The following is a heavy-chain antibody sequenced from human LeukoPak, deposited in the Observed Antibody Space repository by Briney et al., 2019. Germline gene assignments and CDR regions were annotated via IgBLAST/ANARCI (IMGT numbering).Heavy chain of an antibody. J-gene: IGHJ4*02. CDR3: ARQPDY. CDR1: GFTFSNYW. Sequence: GGSLRLSGAASGFTFSNYWMHGVRQAPGKGLVWVSHINSDGSRTNYAASSKGRFTISRDNAKNTLYLQMNSLRAEDTAVYYCARQPDYWGQGTLVTVSS. V-gene: IGHV3-74*01. D-gene: IGHD1-14*01. CDR2: INSDGSRT.